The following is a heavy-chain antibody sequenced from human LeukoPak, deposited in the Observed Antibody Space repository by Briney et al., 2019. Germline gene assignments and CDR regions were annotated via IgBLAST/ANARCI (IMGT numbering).Heavy chain of an antibody. J-gene: IGHJ6*03. Sequence: SGTLSLTCAVSGGSISSSNWWSWVRQPPGKGLEWIGEIYHSGSTNYNPSLKSRVTISVDKSKNQFSLKLSSVTAADTAVYYCARGRDTGIEVPPGPRLNEYYYMDVWGKGTTVTVSS. CDR2: IYHSGST. V-gene: IGHV4-4*02. D-gene: IGHD5-18*01. CDR1: GGSISSSNW. CDR3: ARGRDTGIEVPPGPRLNEYYYMDV.